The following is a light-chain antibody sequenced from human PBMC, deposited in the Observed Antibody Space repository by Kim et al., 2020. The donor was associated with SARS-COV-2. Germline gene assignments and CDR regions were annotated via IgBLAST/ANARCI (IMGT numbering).Light chain of an antibody. CDR1: SSDVGGYKY. CDR3: SSYIRGSTNYV. V-gene: IGLV2-14*01. CDR2: EGS. Sequence: QSITISCTGTSSDVGGYKYVSWYQQHPGKAPKLVIYEGSNRPSGVSNRFSGSKSGNTASLTISGLQAEDEADYYFSSYIRGSTNYVFGTGTKVTVL. J-gene: IGLJ1*01.